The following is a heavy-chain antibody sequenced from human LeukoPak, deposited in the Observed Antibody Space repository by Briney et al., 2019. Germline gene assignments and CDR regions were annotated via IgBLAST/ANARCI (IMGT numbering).Heavy chain of an antibody. D-gene: IGHD2-2*01. V-gene: IGHV3-7*01. CDR3: ARRPGYCSGTNCYDY. CDR1: GFSFSSHW. CDR2: IKQDGSEK. J-gene: IGHJ4*02. Sequence: GGSLRLSCAASGFSFSSHWMTWVRQAPGRGLEWVANIKQDGSEKYYVDSVQGRFTISRDNAKSSLYLQMNSLRVEDTAVYYCARRPGYCSGTNCYDYWGQGTLVTVSS.